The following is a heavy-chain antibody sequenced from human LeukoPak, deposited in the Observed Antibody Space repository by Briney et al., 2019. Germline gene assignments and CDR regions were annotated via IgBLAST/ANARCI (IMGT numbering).Heavy chain of an antibody. Sequence: SETLSLTCAVYGGSFSGYSRSWIRQPPGKGLEWIGDVNHSRGTNYNPSLKSRVSISVDTSKNQFSLTLSSVTAADTAVYYCATYRYTGTTRGPLNYWGQGTLVTVSS. CDR2: VNHSRGT. CDR3: ATYRYTGTTRGPLNY. CDR1: GGSFSGYS. V-gene: IGHV4-34*01. D-gene: IGHD1-7*01. J-gene: IGHJ4*02.